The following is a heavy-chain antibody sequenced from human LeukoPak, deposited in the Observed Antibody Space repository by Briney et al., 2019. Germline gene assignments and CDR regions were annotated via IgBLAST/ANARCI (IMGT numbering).Heavy chain of an antibody. D-gene: IGHD6-13*01. CDR3: ATDRPIAAAGTLDY. Sequence: GGSLRLSCAASGYTFSSYGMHWVRQAPGKGLEWVAFIRYDGSSKYYADSVKGRFTISRDNSKNTLYLQMNSLRAQDTTVYYGATDRPIAAAGTLDYWGQGTLVTVSS. CDR2: IRYDGSSK. CDR1: GYTFSSYG. J-gene: IGHJ4*02. V-gene: IGHV3-30*02.